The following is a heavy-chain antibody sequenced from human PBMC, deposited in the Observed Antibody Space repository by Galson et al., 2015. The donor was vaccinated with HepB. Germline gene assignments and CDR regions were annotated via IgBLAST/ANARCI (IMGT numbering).Heavy chain of an antibody. J-gene: IGHJ1*01. V-gene: IGHV3-74*01. Sequence: SLRLSCAASGFTFSNHWMHWVRQAPGKGLIWVSRINNDASTTDYADSVKGRFTISRDNAKNTLYLQMNSLRDEDTAVYYCATGIPVRSSVHGCFLNWGQGTLVTVSS. CDR3: ATGIPVRSSVHGCFLN. CDR2: INNDASTT. D-gene: IGHD4/OR15-4a*01. CDR1: GFTFSNHW.